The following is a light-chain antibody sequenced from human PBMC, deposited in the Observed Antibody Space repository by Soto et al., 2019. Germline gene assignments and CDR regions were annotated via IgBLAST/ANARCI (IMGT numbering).Light chain of an antibody. Sequence: DIQMTQSPSSLSASVGDRVTITCRANQSISNYLNWYQQKPGKAPKFLIYAASSLQSGVPSRFSGSGSGTVFTLTISSLQPEDFATYYCQQSYSTSITFGQGTRLEIK. CDR1: QSISNY. J-gene: IGKJ5*01. CDR3: QQSYSTSIT. V-gene: IGKV1-39*01. CDR2: AAS.